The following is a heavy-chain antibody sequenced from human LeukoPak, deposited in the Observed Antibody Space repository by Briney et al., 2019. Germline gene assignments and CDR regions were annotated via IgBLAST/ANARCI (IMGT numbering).Heavy chain of an antibody. D-gene: IGHD3-22*01. Sequence: GASVKVSCKASGYTFTGYYMHWVRQAPGQGLEWMGWINAGNGNTKYSQKFQGRVTITRDTSASTAYMELSSLRSEDTAVYYCARDGYYYPYDYWGQGTLVTVSS. CDR2: INAGNGNT. V-gene: IGHV1-3*01. CDR3: ARDGYYYPYDY. J-gene: IGHJ4*02. CDR1: GYTFTGYY.